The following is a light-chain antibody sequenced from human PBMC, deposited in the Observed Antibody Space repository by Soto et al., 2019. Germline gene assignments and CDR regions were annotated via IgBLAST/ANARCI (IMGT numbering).Light chain of an antibody. CDR1: QSVRTY. J-gene: IGKJ5*01. CDR2: DAS. CDR3: QQRNTWPPIT. V-gene: IGKV3-11*01. Sequence: EIVLTQSPVTLSLSPGERATLSCRASQSVRTYLAWYQVKPGQAPRLLIYDASRRDSGVPARFSGSGSGTDFTLTISRLEPEDFALYYCQQRNTWPPITFGQGTRLEIK.